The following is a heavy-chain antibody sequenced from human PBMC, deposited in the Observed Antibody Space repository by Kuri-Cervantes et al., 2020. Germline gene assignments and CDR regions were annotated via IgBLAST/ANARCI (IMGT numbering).Heavy chain of an antibody. CDR3: SGGNGWFAVYFDY. D-gene: IGHD6-19*01. Sequence: GGSLRPSCAASGFTFSSYSMNWVRQAPGKGLEWVSDISSSSTIYYAASVKGRFTISRDNAKNSLYLQMNSLRDEATAVYYCSGGNGWFAVYFDYWGQGTLVTVSS. CDR1: GFTFSSYS. J-gene: IGHJ4*02. V-gene: IGHV3-48*02. CDR2: ISSSSTI.